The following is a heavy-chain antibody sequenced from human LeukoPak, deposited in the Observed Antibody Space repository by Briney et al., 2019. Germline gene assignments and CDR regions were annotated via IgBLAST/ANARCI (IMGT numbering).Heavy chain of an antibody. V-gene: IGHV3-74*01. CDR3: AIVPHSGAYYGDH. D-gene: IGHD3-3*01. CDR2: IDSDGSTT. J-gene: IGHJ4*02. Sequence: GGYLRLYCAASGFTFSNYWMHWLRQAPGKGLVWVSRIDSDGSTTSYADSVKGRFTIARDNAKNTLYLQVNGLRSYETAVSFFAIVPHSGAYYGDHWGQGTLVTVSS. CDR1: GFTFSNYW.